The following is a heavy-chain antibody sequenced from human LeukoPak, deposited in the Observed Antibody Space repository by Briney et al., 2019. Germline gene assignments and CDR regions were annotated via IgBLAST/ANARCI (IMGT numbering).Heavy chain of an antibody. CDR1: GGTFSSYA. J-gene: IGHJ4*02. V-gene: IGHV1-69*13. CDR3: ARENYYDSSGYSLVGGYFDY. Sequence: SVKVSCKASGGTFSSYAISWVRQAPGQGLEWMGGIIPIFGTANYAQKFQGRVTITADESTSTAYMELSSLRSEDTAVYYCARENYYDSSGYSLVGGYFDYWGQGTLVTVSS. CDR2: IIPIFGTA. D-gene: IGHD3-22*01.